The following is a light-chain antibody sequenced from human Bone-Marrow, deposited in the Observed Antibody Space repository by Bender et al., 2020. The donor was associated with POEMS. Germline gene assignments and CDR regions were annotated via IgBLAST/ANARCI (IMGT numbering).Light chain of an antibody. CDR1: GSNIGGYP. V-gene: IGLV1-44*01. CDR3: VAWDASLNGWV. Sequence: QSVLTQPPSVSGTPGQRVTISCSGSGSNIGGYPVNWYQQLPGTAPRLLIYRNNQRPSGVSDRFSGSKSGNTASLAITGLQSDDEAIYFCVAWDASLNGWVFGGGTKLTVL. CDR2: RNN. J-gene: IGLJ3*02.